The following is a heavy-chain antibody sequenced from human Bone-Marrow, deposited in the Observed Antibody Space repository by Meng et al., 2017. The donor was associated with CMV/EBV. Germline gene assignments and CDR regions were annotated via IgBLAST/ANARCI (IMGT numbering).Heavy chain of an antibody. D-gene: IGHD2-2*01. CDR1: GGSISSYY. CDR2: IYYSGST. J-gene: IGHJ3*02. V-gene: IGHV4-59*01. Sequence: SETLSLTCTVSGGSISSYYWSWIRQPPGKGLEWIGYIYYSGSTNYNPSLKSRVTISVDTSKNQFSLKLSSVTAADTAMYYCARRSSGFRPAGDAFDIWGQGTMVTGSS. CDR3: ARRSSGFRPAGDAFDI.